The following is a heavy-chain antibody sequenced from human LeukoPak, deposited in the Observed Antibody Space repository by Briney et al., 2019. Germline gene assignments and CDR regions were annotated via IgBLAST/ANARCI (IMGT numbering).Heavy chain of an antibody. CDR3: AAVLYSSSWLN. Sequence: GGSLRLSCAASGFTLSSYAMSWVRQAPGKGLEWVSAISGSGGSTYYADSVKGRFTISRDNSKNTLYLQMNSLRAEDTAVYYCAAVLYSSSWLNWGQGTLVTVSS. CDR1: GFTLSSYA. CDR2: ISGSGGST. D-gene: IGHD6-13*01. J-gene: IGHJ4*02. V-gene: IGHV3-23*01.